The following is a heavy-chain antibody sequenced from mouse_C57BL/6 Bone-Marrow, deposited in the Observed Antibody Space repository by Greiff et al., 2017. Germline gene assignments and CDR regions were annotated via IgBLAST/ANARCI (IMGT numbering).Heavy chain of an antibody. J-gene: IGHJ3*01. V-gene: IGHV1-69*01. D-gene: IGHD2-3*01. Sequence: QVQLQQPGAELVMPGASVKLSCKASGYTFTSYWMHWVKQRPGQGLEWIGEIDPSDSYTNYNQKFKGKSTLTVDKSSSTAYMQLSSLTSEDSAVYYCARSGDGYSPWFAEGGQGTLVTVSA. CDR3: ARSGDGYSPWFAE. CDR1: GYTFTSYW. CDR2: IDPSDSYT.